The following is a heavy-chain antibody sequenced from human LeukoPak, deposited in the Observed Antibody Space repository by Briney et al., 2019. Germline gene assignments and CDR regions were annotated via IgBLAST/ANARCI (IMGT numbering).Heavy chain of an antibody. CDR2: INPSGGST. CDR3: ANNDYGDFIWFDP. D-gene: IGHD4-17*01. J-gene: IGHJ5*02. V-gene: IGHV1-46*01. CDR1: GYTFTSYY. Sequence: ASVKVSCKASGYTFTSYYMHWVRQAPGQGLEWMGIINPSGGSTSYAQKFQGRVTMTRDTSTSTVYMELSSLRSEDTAVYYCANNDYGDFIWFDPWGQGTLVTVSS.